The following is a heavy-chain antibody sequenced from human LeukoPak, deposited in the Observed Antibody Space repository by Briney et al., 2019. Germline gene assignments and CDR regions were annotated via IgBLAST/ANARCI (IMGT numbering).Heavy chain of an antibody. J-gene: IGHJ4*02. CDR2: IKEDGSEK. Sequence: GGSLRLSCAASGFTFSSYWMSWVRQAPGKGLEWVANIKEDGSEKYYVDSVKGRFTVSRDNAKNSLYLQMNSLRDEDTAIYYCARGRSTSCYFGYWGQGTLVTVSS. CDR3: ARGRSTSCYFGY. CDR1: GFTFSSYW. V-gene: IGHV3-7*05. D-gene: IGHD2-2*01.